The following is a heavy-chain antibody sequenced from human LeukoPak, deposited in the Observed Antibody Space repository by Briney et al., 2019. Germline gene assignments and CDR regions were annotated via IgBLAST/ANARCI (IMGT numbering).Heavy chain of an antibody. J-gene: IGHJ4*02. D-gene: IGHD5-18*01. CDR2: IYYSGST. Sequence: PSENLSLTCTVSGGSISSYYWSWLRQPPGKGLEWIGYIYYSGSTNYNPSLKSRVTISVDTSKNQFSLKLSSVTAADTAVYYCARMRGYSYGHYDYWGQGTLVTVSS. V-gene: IGHV4-59*12. CDR1: GGSISSYY. CDR3: ARMRGYSYGHYDY.